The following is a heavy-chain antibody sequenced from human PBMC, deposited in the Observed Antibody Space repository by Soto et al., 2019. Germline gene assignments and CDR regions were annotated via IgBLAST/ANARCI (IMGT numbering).Heavy chain of an antibody. V-gene: IGHV1-18*01. J-gene: IGHJ4*02. CDR3: ARVIGGSSYDY. Sequence: ASVKVSCKASGYTFTSYGISWVRQAPGQGLEWMGWISAYNGNTNYAQKLQGRVTMTTDTSTSTVYMELSSLRSEDTAVYYCARVIGGSSYDYWGQGTLVTVSS. CDR2: ISAYNGNT. D-gene: IGHD2-15*01. CDR1: GYTFTSYG.